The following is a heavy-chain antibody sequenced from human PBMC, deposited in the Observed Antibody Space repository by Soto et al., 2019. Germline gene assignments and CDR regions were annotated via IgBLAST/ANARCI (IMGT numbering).Heavy chain of an antibody. CDR2: ISSSSSTI. D-gene: IGHD3-22*01. Sequence: PGGSLRLSCAASGFTFSSYSMNWVRQAPGKGLEWVSYISSSSSTIYYADSVKGRFTISRDSAKNSLYLQMNSLRDEDTAVYYCARAGGYYDSSGYYSPPFDYWGQGTLVTVSS. J-gene: IGHJ4*02. CDR3: ARAGGYYDSSGYYSPPFDY. V-gene: IGHV3-48*02. CDR1: GFTFSSYS.